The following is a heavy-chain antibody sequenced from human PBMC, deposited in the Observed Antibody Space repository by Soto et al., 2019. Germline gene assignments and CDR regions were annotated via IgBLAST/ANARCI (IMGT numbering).Heavy chain of an antibody. CDR1: GGTFSSYA. V-gene: IGHV1-69*13. Sequence: SVKVSCKASGGTFSSYAISWVRQAPGQGLEWMGGIIPIFGTANYAQKFQGRVTITADESTSTAYMELSSLRSEDTAVYFCARDGSVDTAMGSTFDYWGQGTLVTVSS. D-gene: IGHD5-18*01. CDR3: ARDGSVDTAMGSTFDY. CDR2: IIPIFGTA. J-gene: IGHJ4*02.